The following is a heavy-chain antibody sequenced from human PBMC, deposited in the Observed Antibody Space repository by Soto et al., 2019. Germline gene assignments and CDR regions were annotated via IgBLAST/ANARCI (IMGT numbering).Heavy chain of an antibody. CDR3: ARDSVRLGPAFDH. Sequence: SETLSLTCTVSGDSINSGEYYWSWIRQPPGKGLEWIGSVFYTGTAYYYNPSLNSRVTISVDTSKNQFSLKLTSVTAADTAVYYCARDSVRLGPAFDHWGQGTLVTVYS. J-gene: IGHJ4*02. V-gene: IGHV4-30-4*01. CDR2: VFYTGTAY. D-gene: IGHD5-12*01. CDR1: GDSINSGEYY.